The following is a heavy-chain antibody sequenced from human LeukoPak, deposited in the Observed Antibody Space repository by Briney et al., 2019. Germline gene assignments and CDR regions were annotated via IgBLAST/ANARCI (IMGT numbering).Heavy chain of an antibody. CDR1: GFTFSSYS. CDR2: ISSSSSYI. Sequence: PGGSLRLSCAASGFTFSSYSMNWVRQAPGKGLEWVGSISSSSSYIYYASSEKGRFTISRDNAKNSLYLQMNSLRAEDTAVYYCARAPGYCSSTSCYSPSGFDYWGQGTLVTVSS. D-gene: IGHD2-2*01. J-gene: IGHJ4*02. V-gene: IGHV3-21*01. CDR3: ARAPGYCSSTSCYSPSGFDY.